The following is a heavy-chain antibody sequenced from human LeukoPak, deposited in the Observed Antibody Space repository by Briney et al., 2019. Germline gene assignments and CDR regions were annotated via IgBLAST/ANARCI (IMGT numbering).Heavy chain of an antibody. CDR2: IYSGGST. CDR1: GFTVSSNY. CDR3: ALPNWAGDY. D-gene: IGHD7-27*01. V-gene: IGHV3-66*01. Sequence: GGSLRLSCAASGFTVSSNYMNWVRQAPGKGLEWVSVIYSGGSTYYADSVKDRFTVSRDNSKNTLYLQMNSLRAEDTAVYYCALPNWAGDYWGPGTLDTVSS. J-gene: IGHJ4*02.